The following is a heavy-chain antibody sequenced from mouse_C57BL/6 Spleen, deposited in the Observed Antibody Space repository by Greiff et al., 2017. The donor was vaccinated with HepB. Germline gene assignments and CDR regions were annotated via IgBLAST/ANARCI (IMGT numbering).Heavy chain of an antibody. J-gene: IGHJ4*01. CDR3: ARSSGAGAMDY. V-gene: IGHV1-19*01. CDR1: GYTFTDYY. Sequence: EVQLQQSGPVLVKPGASVKMSCKASGYTFTDYYMNWVKQSHGKSLEWIGVINPYNGGTSYNQKFKGKATLTVDKSSSTAYMELNSLTSEDSAVYYCARSSGAGAMDYWGQGTSGPVPS. D-gene: IGHD4-1*01. CDR2: INPYNGGT.